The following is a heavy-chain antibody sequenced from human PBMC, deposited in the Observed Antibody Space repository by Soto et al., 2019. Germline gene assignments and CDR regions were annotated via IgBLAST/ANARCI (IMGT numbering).Heavy chain of an antibody. V-gene: IGHV4-39*01. J-gene: IGHJ6*03. CDR2: IYYSGST. CDR3: ASLRAARYYYYYYMDV. Sequence: SQTLSLTCTVSGGSISSSSYYWGWIRQPPGKGLEWIGRIYYSGSTYYNPSLKSRVTISVDTSKNQFSLKLSSVTAADTAVYYCASLRAARYYYYYYMDVWGKGTTVTVSS. CDR1: GGSISSSSYY. D-gene: IGHD6-6*01.